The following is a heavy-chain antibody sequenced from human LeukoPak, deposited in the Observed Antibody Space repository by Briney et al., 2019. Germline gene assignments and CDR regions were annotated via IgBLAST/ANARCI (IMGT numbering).Heavy chain of an antibody. J-gene: IGHJ4*02. CDR2: IIPIFGTA. CDR3: ARGWDYDSGGRPTAYVY. V-gene: IGHV1-69*06. CDR1: GGTFSNYA. Sequence: SVEVSCKASGGTFSNYAINWVRQAPGQGLEWMGGIIPIFGTANYAQKFQGRVTITADKSTSTVYMELNSLKSEDTAVHYCARGWDYDSGGRPTAYVYWGQGTLVTVSS. D-gene: IGHD3-22*01.